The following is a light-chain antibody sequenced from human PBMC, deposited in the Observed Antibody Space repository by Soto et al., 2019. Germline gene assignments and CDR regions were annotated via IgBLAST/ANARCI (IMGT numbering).Light chain of an antibody. J-gene: IGKJ1*01. Sequence: IVMAQSPATLSVSPGERATLSCRASQSVSSNLAWYQQKPGQAPRLLIYGASTRATGIPARFSGSGSGTDFTLTISNMQREDFATYYCLQTYNLPRTVGQGTKVDIK. CDR1: QSVSSN. V-gene: IGKV3-15*01. CDR2: GAS. CDR3: LQTYNLPRT.